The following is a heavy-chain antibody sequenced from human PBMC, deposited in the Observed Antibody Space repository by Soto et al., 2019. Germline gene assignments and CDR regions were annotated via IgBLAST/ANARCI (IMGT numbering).Heavy chain of an antibody. CDR2: ISSIGTNR. CDR3: ARDREYSPSGLDV. D-gene: IGHD5-12*01. Sequence: GGSLRLSCAASGFTFSNYYMSWVRQAPGKGLEWVSYISSIGTNRYYAESVEGRFTISRDNAKKSLYLQMNSLRAEDTAVYYCARDREYSPSGLDVWGQGTTVTVSS. CDR1: GFTFSNYY. V-gene: IGHV3-11*01. J-gene: IGHJ6*02.